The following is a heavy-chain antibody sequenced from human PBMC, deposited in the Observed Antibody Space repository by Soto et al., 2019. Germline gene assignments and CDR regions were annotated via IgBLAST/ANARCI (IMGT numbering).Heavy chain of an antibody. CDR3: ARLGVGTDAFDI. V-gene: IGHV3-21*01. Sequence: LRLSCAASGFTFSSYSMNWVRQAPGKGLEWVSSISSSSSYIYYADSVKGRFTISRDNAKNSLYLQMNSLRAEDTAVYYCARLGVGTDAFDIWGQGTMVTVSS. D-gene: IGHD1-26*01. J-gene: IGHJ3*02. CDR2: ISSSSSYI. CDR1: GFTFSSYS.